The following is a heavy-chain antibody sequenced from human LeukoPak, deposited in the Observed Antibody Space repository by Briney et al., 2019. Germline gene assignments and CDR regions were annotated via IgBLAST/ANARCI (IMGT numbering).Heavy chain of an antibody. V-gene: IGHV1-69*13. J-gene: IGHJ6*04. D-gene: IGHD3-9*01. CDR3: ARAENYDILTGSDYYYYGMDV. CDR2: IIPIFGTA. CDR1: GGTFSIYA. Sequence: SVKLSYKSSGGTFSIYAISWVRQPPGQGLEWMGGIIPIFGTANYAQKFQGRVTITADESTSTAYMELCSLRSEDTAVYYCARAENYDILTGSDYYYYGMDVWGKGTTVTVSS.